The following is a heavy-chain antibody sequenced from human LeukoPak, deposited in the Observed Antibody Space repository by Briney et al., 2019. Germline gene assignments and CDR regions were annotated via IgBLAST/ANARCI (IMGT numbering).Heavy chain of an antibody. D-gene: IGHD3-3*01. J-gene: IGHJ4*02. CDR3: ARRNTIFGVDLDY. CDR1: GFTFSSYT. Sequence: PGGSLRLSCAASGFTFSSYTMSWVRQAPGKGLEWVAKIKQDGSEKYYVDSVKGRSTISRDNAKNSLYLQMNSLRAEDTAVYYCARRNTIFGVDLDYWGQGTLVTVSS. CDR2: IKQDGSEK. V-gene: IGHV3-7*01.